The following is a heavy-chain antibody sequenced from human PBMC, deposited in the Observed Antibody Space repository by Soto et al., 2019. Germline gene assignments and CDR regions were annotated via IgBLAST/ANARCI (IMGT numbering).Heavy chain of an antibody. CDR1: GGSISSGGYY. D-gene: IGHD2-15*01. J-gene: IGHJ5*02. CDR3: SRDDGYCSGGSCSRTFDP. Sequence: QVQLQESGPGLVKPSQTLSLTCTVSGGSISSGGYYWSWIRQHAGKGLEWIGYIYYSWSTYYNPSLKMRGIITVDTSKNHFSLKLSSVPAADTAVDYCSRDDGYCSGGSCSRTFDPWGQGTLVTVSS. CDR2: IYYSWST. V-gene: IGHV4-31*03.